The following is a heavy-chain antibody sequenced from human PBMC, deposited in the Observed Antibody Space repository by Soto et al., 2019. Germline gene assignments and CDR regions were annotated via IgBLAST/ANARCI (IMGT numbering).Heavy chain of an antibody. CDR3: AKKVNSGSGSQYFDY. CDR2: FRTGGDDGTT. CDR1: GFSFSSYS. V-gene: IGHV3-23*01. D-gene: IGHD3-10*01. J-gene: IGHJ4*02. Sequence: LRLSCAASGFSFSSYSMSWVRQAPGKGLEWVSGFRTGGDDGTTYYIDSVRGRFTISRDNSKNTLFLQMNSLRAEDTAIYYCAKKVNSGSGSQYFDYWGQGTLVTVSS.